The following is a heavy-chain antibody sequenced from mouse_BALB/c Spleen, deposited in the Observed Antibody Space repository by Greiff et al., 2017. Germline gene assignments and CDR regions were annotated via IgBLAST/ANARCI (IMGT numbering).Heavy chain of an antibody. CDR1: GYSITSDYA. Sequence: EVKLMESGPGLVKPSQSLSLTCTVTGYSITSDYAWNWIRQFPGNKLEWMGYISYSGSTSYNPSLKSRISITRDTSKNQFFLQLNSVTTEDTATYYCARWVTWFAYWGQGTLVTVSA. V-gene: IGHV3-2*02. CDR2: ISYSGST. CDR3: ARWVTWFAY. J-gene: IGHJ3*01. D-gene: IGHD2-2*01.